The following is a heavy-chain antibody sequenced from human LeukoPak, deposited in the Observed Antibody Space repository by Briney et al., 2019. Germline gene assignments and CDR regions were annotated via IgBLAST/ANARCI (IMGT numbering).Heavy chain of an antibody. V-gene: IGHV3-30*18. Sequence: GGSLRLSCAASGFSFSNYGIHWVRQAPGKGLEWVAVIGYDGSNKYYADSVKGRFTISRDNSKNTLYLQMNSLRTEDTAVYFCAKEIYYDSSAFFDYWGQGTLVTVSS. CDR2: IGYDGSNK. J-gene: IGHJ4*02. CDR1: GFSFSNYG. D-gene: IGHD3-22*01. CDR3: AKEIYYDSSAFFDY.